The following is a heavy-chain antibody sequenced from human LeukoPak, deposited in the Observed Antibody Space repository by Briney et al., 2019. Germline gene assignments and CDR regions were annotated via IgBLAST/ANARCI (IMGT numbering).Heavy chain of an antibody. V-gene: IGHV4-59*01. CDR1: GGSISSYY. Sequence: SETLSLTCTVSGGSISSYYWSWLRQPPGKGLEWIGYIYYSGSTNYNPSLKSRVTISVDTSKNQFSLKLSSVTAADTAVYYCARALSNGDYWWFDPWGQGTLVTVSS. CDR3: ARALSNGDYWWFDP. D-gene: IGHD4-17*01. J-gene: IGHJ5*02. CDR2: IYYSGST.